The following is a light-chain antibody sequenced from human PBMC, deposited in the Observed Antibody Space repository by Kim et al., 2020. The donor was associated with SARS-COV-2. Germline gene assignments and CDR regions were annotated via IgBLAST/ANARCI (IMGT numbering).Light chain of an antibody. CDR2: QDS. V-gene: IGLV3-1*01. J-gene: IGLJ6*01. CDR3: QAWDISAYV. CDR1: ELGDIY. Sequence: VSPGQRAGSTCTGEELGDIYACRYHQKPGPSPVLVIYQDSKRRSAIPLRVSGSNSANSVALTIIRTQAMDDSDYYCQAWDISAYVFGGGTKVTVL.